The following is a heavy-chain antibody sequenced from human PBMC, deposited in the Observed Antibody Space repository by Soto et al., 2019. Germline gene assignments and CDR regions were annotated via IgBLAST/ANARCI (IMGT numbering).Heavy chain of an antibody. CDR1: GGSISSYY. CDR3: AGTVNPYYFDY. D-gene: IGHD4-4*01. V-gene: IGHV4-59*08. Sequence: PSETLSLTCTVSGGSISSYYWSWIRQPPGKGLEWIGYIYYSGSTNYNPSLESRVTISVDTSKNQFSLKLSSVTAADTAVYYCAGTVNPYYFDYWGQGTLVTVSS. J-gene: IGHJ4*02. CDR2: IYYSGST.